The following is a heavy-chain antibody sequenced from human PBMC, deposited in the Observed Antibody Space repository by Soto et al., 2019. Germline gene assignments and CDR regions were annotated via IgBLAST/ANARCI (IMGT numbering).Heavy chain of an antibody. CDR1: GFAFSTYA. V-gene: IGHV3-23*01. CDR2: ISGSGGSS. D-gene: IGHD1-26*01. CDR3: ANYRFAGSNPAGAFEL. J-gene: IGHJ3*01. Sequence: EVQLLESGGALEHPGGSLRLSCAASGFAFSTYAMTWVRQALGKGLEWVSVISGSGGSSYYAASVKGRFTISRDNSKNTLYLQMNGLRLEDTAIYYCANYRFAGSNPAGAFELWGQGTMVSVSS.